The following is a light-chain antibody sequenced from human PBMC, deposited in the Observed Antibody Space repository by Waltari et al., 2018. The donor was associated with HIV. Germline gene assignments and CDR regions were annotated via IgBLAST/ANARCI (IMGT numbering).Light chain of an antibody. CDR3: SSYTTTTTIL. CDR1: NSDIGGYNY. J-gene: IGLJ3*02. CDR2: EVT. Sequence: SALTQPASVSGSPGQSITISCTGTNSDIGGYNYVSWYQQHPGKAPTLLIYEVTHRPSGISYRFSGSKSGNTASMTISGLQAEDEADYYCSSYTTTTTILFGGGTKVTVL. V-gene: IGLV2-14*01.